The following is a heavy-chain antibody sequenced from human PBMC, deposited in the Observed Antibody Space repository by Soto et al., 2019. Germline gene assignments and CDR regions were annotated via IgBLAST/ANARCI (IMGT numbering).Heavy chain of an antibody. CDR3: AKRGILGAQGMAYFDP. CDR2: ITPDGTEQ. CDR1: GFTFNTYA. Sequence: QVQLMESGGGVVQPGRSLRLSCAASGFTFNTYAMHWVRQAPGKGLEWVAVITPDGTEQYYADSVKGRFTISRDNSKNTLYLQMNSPGLEDMSIYHCAKRGILGAQGMAYFDPWGRGTLVTVSS. D-gene: IGHD1-26*01. V-gene: IGHV3-30*18. J-gene: IGHJ2*01.